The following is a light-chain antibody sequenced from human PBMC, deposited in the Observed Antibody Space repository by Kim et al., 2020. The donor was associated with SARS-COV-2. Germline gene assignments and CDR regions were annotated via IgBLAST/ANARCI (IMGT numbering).Light chain of an antibody. CDR3: QQSFNTRRT. Sequence: DIQMTQSPSYLSASAGDRVTITCRASQSISSHVNWYQHKEGKAPKLLIFGASSLQTGVPARFGGSGSGTDFTLTISSLQPEDCATYYCQQSFNTRRTFGQGTKVDI. CDR1: QSISSH. V-gene: IGKV1-39*01. J-gene: IGKJ1*01. CDR2: GAS.